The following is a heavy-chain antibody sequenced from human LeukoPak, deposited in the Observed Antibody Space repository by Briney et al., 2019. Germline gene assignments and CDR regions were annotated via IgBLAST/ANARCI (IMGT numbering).Heavy chain of an antibody. D-gene: IGHD2-2*01. J-gene: IGHJ6*04. CDR2: ISYDGSNK. CDR3: ARDREVPAAIYYYYYGMDV. Sequence: PGRSLRLSCAASGFTFSSYAMHWVRQAPGKGLEGVAVISYDGSNKYYADSVKGRFTISRDNSKNTLYLQMNSLRAGDTAVYYCARDREVPAAIYYYYYGMDVWGKGTTVTVSS. CDR1: GFTFSSYA. V-gene: IGHV3-30*04.